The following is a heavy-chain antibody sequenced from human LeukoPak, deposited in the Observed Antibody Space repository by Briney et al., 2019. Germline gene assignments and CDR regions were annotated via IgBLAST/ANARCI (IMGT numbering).Heavy chain of an antibody. J-gene: IGHJ4*02. CDR3: ARGLWAAAITTLSY. V-gene: IGHV3-7*01. D-gene: IGHD6-13*01. CDR2: IKHDGKEK. Sequence: AGGSLRLSCAASGFTFTSYWMSWVRQAPGKGLEWVANIKHDGKEKYYVESVKGRFTISRDNAKNSLYLQMNSLRAEDTAVYYCARGLWAAAITTLSYWGQGTLVTVS. CDR1: GFTFTSYW.